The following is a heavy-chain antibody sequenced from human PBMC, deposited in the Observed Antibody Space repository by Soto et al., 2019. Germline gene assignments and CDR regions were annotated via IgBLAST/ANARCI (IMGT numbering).Heavy chain of an antibody. CDR3: TRDRDVVQVPDI. CDR2: IRSKGKGGTT. Sequence: GGSLRLSCTVSGFTFGDYAVSWFRQAPGKGLEWVSFIRSKGKGGTTEYAASVKGSFTISRDDSKRMAYLQMNSLKTDDTAVYYCTRDRDVVQVPDIWGQGTRVTVSS. V-gene: IGHV3-49*03. CDR1: GFTFGDYA. J-gene: IGHJ3*02. D-gene: IGHD3-10*02.